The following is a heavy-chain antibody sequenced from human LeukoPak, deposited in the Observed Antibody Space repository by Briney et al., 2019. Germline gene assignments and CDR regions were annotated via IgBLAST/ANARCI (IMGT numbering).Heavy chain of an antibody. V-gene: IGHV4-30-4*01. CDR1: GGSISSGDYY. D-gene: IGHD3-10*01. CDR3: ARDDWGSGSFDY. CDR2: IYYSGST. J-gene: IGHJ4*02. Sequence: SETLSLTSTVSGGSISSGDYYWSWIRQPPGKGLEWIGYIYYSGSTYYNPSLKSRVTISVDTSKNQFSLKLSSVTAADTAVYYCARDDWGSGSFDYWGQGTLVTVSS.